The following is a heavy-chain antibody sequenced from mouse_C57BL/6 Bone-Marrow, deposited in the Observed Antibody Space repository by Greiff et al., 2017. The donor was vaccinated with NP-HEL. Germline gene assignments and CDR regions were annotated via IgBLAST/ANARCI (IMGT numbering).Heavy chain of an antibody. CDR3: ARHGITTVVAPFAY. V-gene: IGHV5-12*01. Sequence: DVHLVESGGGLVQPGGSLKLSCAASGFTFSDYYMYWVRQTPEKRLEWVPYISNGGGSTYYPDTVKGRFTISRDNAKNTLYLQMSRLKSEDTAMYYCARHGITTVVAPFAYWGQGTLVTVSA. CDR2: ISNGGGST. CDR1: GFTFSDYY. D-gene: IGHD1-1*01. J-gene: IGHJ3*01.